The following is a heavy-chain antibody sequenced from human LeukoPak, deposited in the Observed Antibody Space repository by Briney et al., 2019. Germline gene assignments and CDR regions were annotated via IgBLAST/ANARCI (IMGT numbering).Heavy chain of an antibody. V-gene: IGHV3-21*01. J-gene: IGHJ5*02. CDR3: ARDAVPAAMRGWRQLWFDP. Sequence: GGSLRLSCAASGFTFSNYWMNWVRQAPGKGLEWVSSISSSSSYIYYADSVKGRFTISRDNAKNSLYLQMNSLRAEDTAVYYCARDAVPAAMRGWRQLWFDPWGQGTLVTVSS. CDR2: ISSSSSYI. CDR1: GFTFSNYW. D-gene: IGHD2-2*01.